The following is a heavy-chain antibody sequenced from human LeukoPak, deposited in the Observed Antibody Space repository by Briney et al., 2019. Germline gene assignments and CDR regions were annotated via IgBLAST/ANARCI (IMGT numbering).Heavy chain of an antibody. CDR3: AREWELLPGYYYYGMDV. Sequence: ASVKVSCKASGYTFTSYAMNWVRQAPGQGLEWMGWINTNTGNPTYAQGFTGRFVFSLDTSVGTAYLQISSLKAEDTAVYYCAREWELLPGYYYYGMDVWGQGTTVTVSS. CDR1: GYTFTSYA. V-gene: IGHV7-4-1*02. CDR2: INTNTGNP. J-gene: IGHJ6*02. D-gene: IGHD1-26*01.